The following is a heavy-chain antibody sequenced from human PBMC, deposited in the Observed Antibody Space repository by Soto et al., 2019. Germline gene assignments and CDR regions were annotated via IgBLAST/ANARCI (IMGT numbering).Heavy chain of an antibody. CDR1: GGTFSTYA. Sequence: ASVKVSCKTSGGTFSTYAINWVRQAPGQGLEWMGAIIPLFGTADYSQKFQGRVTITADESTSTAYMELSSLRSDDTAVYFCARPKGTYSSGYYYFDFWGQGTLVTVSS. J-gene: IGHJ4*02. V-gene: IGHV1-69*13. CDR2: IIPLFGTA. CDR3: ARPKGTYSSGYYYFDF. D-gene: IGHD6-19*01.